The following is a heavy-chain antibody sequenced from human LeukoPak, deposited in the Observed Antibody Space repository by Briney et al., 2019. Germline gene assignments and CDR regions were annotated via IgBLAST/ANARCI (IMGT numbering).Heavy chain of an antibody. CDR1: GGFISSYY. CDR2: IYYSGST. J-gene: IGHJ4*02. Sequence: PSETLSLTRTVSGGFISSYYWSWIRQPPGKGLEWIGYIYYSGSTNYNPPLKSRVTISVDTSNNQFSRNLSSVTAADTAVCYCASHRGSSGWTPFDYWGQGTLVTVSS. CDR3: ASHRGSSGWTPFDY. D-gene: IGHD6-19*01. V-gene: IGHV4-59*08.